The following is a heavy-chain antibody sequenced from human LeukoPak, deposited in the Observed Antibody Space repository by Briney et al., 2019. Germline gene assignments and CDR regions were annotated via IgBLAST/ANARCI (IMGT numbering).Heavy chain of an antibody. V-gene: IGHV3-21*01. CDR3: ARDGVVPAAIED. J-gene: IGHJ4*02. Sequence: GGSLRLSCAASGFTFSSYSMNWVRQAPGKGLEWVSSISSSSSYIYYADSVKGRFTISRDNAKNSLYLQMNSLRAEDTAVYYCARDGVVPAAIEDWGQGTLVTVSS. CDR1: GFTFSSYS. D-gene: IGHD2-2*01. CDR2: ISSSSSYI.